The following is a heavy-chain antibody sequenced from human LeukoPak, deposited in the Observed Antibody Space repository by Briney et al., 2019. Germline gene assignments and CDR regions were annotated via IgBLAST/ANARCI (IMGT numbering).Heavy chain of an antibody. CDR2: ISYDGSNK. V-gene: IGHV3-30*04. CDR3: ARGVQWLSFDY. J-gene: IGHJ4*02. D-gene: IGHD6-19*01. Sequence: GGSLRLSCAASGFTFSSYAMHWVRQAPGKGLEWVAVISYDGSNKYYADSVKGRFTISRDNSKNTLYLQMNSLRAEDTAVYYCARGVQWLSFDYWGQGTLATVSS. CDR1: GFTFSSYA.